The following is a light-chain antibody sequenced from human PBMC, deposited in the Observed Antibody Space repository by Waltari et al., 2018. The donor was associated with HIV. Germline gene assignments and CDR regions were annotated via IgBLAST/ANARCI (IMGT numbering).Light chain of an antibody. CDR2: DVN. J-gene: IGLJ2*01. CDR3: ASYTNSNSHVI. V-gene: IGLV2-14*03. CDR1: NSDVGGYHY. Sequence: QSVLTQPASVSGSPGQSINISCTGTNSDVGGYHYVSWYPQHPTIAPKLIIYDVNHRPSGVSNRFSGSKSGDTASLTISGLQAEDEAQYYCASYTNSNSHVIFGGGTRLTVL.